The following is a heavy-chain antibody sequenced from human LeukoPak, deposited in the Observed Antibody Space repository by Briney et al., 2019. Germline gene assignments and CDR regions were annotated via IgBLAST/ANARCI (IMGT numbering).Heavy chain of an antibody. V-gene: IGHV3-13*01. CDR3: ARGGGGSGDY. J-gene: IGHJ4*02. CDR2: IGTAGDT. CDR1: GFTFSSYD. Sequence: GGSLRLSCAASGFTFSSYDMHWVRQATGKGLERVSAIGTAGDTYYPGSVKGRFTISRDNAKNSLYLQMNSLRAEDTAVYYCARGGGGSGDYWGQGTLVTVSS. D-gene: IGHD3-10*01.